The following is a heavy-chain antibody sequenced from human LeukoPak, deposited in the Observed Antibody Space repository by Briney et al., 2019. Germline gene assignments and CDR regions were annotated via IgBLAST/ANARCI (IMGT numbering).Heavy chain of an antibody. D-gene: IGHD3-10*01. Sequence: SETLSLTCSVSGGSIGSYYWSWIRQPPGKGLEWIGYIYYGGNTDHNPSLKSRVTMSVDTSKNQFSLKLSSVTAADTAVYSCARGSVRGEFDPWGQGTLVTVSS. CDR1: GGSIGSYY. CDR2: IYYGGNT. CDR3: ARGSVRGEFDP. V-gene: IGHV4-59*01. J-gene: IGHJ5*02.